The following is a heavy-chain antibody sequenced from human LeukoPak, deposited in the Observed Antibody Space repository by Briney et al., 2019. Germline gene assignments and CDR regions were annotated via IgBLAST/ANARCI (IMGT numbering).Heavy chain of an antibody. CDR2: IYPGDSDT. V-gene: IGHV5-51*01. J-gene: IGHJ3*02. Sequence: GXXRXMXXXGLEWMGIIYPGDSDTRYSPSFQGQVTISADKSISTAYLQWSSLKASDTAMYYCARLGGHAFDIWGQGTMVTVSS. CDR3: ARLGGHAFDI.